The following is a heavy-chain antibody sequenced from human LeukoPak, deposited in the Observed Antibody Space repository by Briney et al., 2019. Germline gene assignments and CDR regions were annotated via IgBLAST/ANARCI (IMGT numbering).Heavy chain of an antibody. D-gene: IGHD4-11*01. Sequence: KPGGSLRLSCAASGFTFNTYSMNWVRQAPGKGLEWVSSISSSSIYMSHADSVKGRFTISRDDAKNALYLQMNSLRVEDTAVYYCTKSRSGSSNWALQVFDNWGQGALVTVSS. CDR3: TKSRSGSSNWALQVFDN. J-gene: IGHJ4*02. CDR1: GFTFNTYS. CDR2: ISSSSIYM. V-gene: IGHV3-21*06.